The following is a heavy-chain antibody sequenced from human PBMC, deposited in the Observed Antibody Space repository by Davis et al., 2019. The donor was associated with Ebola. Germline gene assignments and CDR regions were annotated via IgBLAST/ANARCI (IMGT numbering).Heavy chain of an antibody. CDR2: ISGSGGST. CDR3: AKGWGSSGWYYFDY. Sequence: GEPLKISCAASGFTFSSYAMSWVRQAPGKGLEWVSAISGSGGSTYYADSVKGRFTISRDNSKNTLYLQMNSLRAEDTAVYYCAKGWGSSGWYYFDYWGQGTLVTVSS. V-gene: IGHV3-23*01. J-gene: IGHJ4*02. D-gene: IGHD6-19*01. CDR1: GFTFSSYA.